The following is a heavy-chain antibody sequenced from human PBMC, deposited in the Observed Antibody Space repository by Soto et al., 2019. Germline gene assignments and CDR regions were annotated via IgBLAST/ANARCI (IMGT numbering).Heavy chain of an antibody. CDR3: SKDSGYDSWNYFDY. J-gene: IGHJ4*02. CDR1: GFTFDDYA. D-gene: IGHD5-12*01. CDR2: ISWNSGSI. Sequence: EVQLVESGGGVVQPGRSLRLSCAASGFTFDDYAMHWVRQAPGKGLVGVSGISWNSGSIGYADSVKGRFTISRDNAKNSLYLQMNSLRAEDTALYYCSKDSGYDSWNYFDYWGQGTLVTVSS. V-gene: IGHV3-9*01.